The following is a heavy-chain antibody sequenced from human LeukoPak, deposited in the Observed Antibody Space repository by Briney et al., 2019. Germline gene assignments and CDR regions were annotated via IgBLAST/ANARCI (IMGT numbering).Heavy chain of an antibody. D-gene: IGHD3-3*01. CDR1: GGSISSYY. Sequence: PSETLSLTCTVSGGSISSYYWSWIRQPPGKGLEWIGYIYYSGSTNYNPSLKSRVTISVDTSKNQFSLKLSSVTAADTAVYYCARVNESYDFWSGHLGRFDPWGQGTLVTVSS. CDR3: ARVNESYDFWSGHLGRFDP. J-gene: IGHJ5*02. V-gene: IGHV4-59*01. CDR2: IYYSGST.